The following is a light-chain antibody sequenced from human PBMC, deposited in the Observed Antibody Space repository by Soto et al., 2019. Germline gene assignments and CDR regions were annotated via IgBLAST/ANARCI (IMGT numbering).Light chain of an antibody. CDR2: EVS. CDR1: SSDVGNYNS. CDR3: CSYAGSSTFV. J-gene: IGLJ1*01. V-gene: IGLV2-23*02. Sequence: ALTPRASVSGSPGQSITISCTGTSSDVGNYNSVSWYQQHPGKAPKLMIYEVSKRPSGVSNHFSGSKSGNTASLTISGLQAEDEADYYCCSYAGSSTFVFGTGTKVTV.